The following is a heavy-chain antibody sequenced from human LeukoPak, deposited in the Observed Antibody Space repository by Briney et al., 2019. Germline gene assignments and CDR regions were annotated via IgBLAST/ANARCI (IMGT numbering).Heavy chain of an antibody. V-gene: IGHV3-7*01. J-gene: IGHJ4*02. D-gene: IGHD3-3*01. Sequence: GGSLRLSCAASGFTFSSYWMSWVRQAPGKGLEWVANIKQDGSEKYYVDSVKGRFTISRDNAKNSLYLQMNSLRPEDTAVYYCARERQNKDFWSGGDYWGQGTLVTVSS. CDR1: GFTFSSYW. CDR2: IKQDGSEK. CDR3: ARERQNKDFWSGGDY.